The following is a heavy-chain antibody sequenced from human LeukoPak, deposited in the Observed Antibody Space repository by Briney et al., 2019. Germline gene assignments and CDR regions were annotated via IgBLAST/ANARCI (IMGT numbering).Heavy chain of an antibody. CDR2: IKQDGSEK. J-gene: IGHJ4*02. CDR1: GFTFSSYW. Sequence: GGSLRLSCAASGFTFSSYWMSWVRQAPGKGLEWVANIKQDGSEKYYVDSVKGRFTISRDNAKNSLYLQMNSLRAEDTAVYYYARDKIVGATTLDSWGQGTQVTVSA. D-gene: IGHD1-26*01. V-gene: IGHV3-7*01. CDR3: ARDKIVGATTLDS.